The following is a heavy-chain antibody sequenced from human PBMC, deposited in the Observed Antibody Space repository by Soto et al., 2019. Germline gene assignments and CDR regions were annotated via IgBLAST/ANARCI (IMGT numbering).Heavy chain of an antibody. CDR3: ARGRYGDY. Sequence: QVHLVHSGAEGKKPGASLKVPCKGSGSPFTTYGIPWVRQAPGQGLEWMGWISAHNGNTNYAKKLQGRVTVTRDTSTSTAYMELRSLRSDDTAVYYCARGRYGDYWGQGALVTVSS. CDR2: ISAHNGNT. D-gene: IGHD1-1*01. V-gene: IGHV1-18*01. CDR1: GSPFTTYG. J-gene: IGHJ4*02.